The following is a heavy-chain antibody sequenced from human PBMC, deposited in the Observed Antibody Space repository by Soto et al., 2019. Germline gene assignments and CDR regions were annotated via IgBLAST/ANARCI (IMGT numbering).Heavy chain of an antibody. D-gene: IGHD2-15*01. CDR2: VDSFSNFI. Sequence: GESLKISCASSGFTFSRYVMNWVRQATGKGLEWGAYVDSFSNFIYYADSVRGRLSISRDNAGNSLFLHMGNLRDEDTAVYYCTRDPNIYCSGDDCYGYWGQGTRVTVDS. V-gene: IGHV3-21*01. J-gene: IGHJ4*02. CDR3: TRDPNIYCSGDDCYGY. CDR1: GFTFSRYV.